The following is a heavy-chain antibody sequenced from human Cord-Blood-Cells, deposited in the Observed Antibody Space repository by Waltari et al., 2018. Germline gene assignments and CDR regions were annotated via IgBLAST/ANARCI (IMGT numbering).Heavy chain of an antibody. J-gene: IGHJ5*02. Sequence: QVQLVQSGAEVKKPGASVKVSCKASGYTFTGYYLHWVRQAPGQGLEWMGWINPNSGGTNYAQKFQGRITMTRDTSISTAYMELSRLRSDDTAVYYCARVSSSWIPGWFDPWGQGTLVTVSS. CDR3: ARVSSSWIPGWFDP. CDR1: GYTFTGYY. CDR2: INPNSGGT. V-gene: IGHV1-2*02. D-gene: IGHD5-18*01.